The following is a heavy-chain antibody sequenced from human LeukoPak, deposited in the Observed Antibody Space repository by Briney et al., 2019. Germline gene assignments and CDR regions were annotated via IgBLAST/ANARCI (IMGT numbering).Heavy chain of an antibody. Sequence: GSLRPSCAASGFTFSSYAMTWVRQAPGKGLEWVSVINGGGGSTFYADSVKGRFTISRDNSKNTLYLQMNSLRAEDTAVYYCAKEGGKSSSSCYYFDHWGQGSLVTVSS. V-gene: IGHV3-23*01. CDR2: INGGGGST. CDR3: AKEGGKSSSSCYYFDH. D-gene: IGHD2-2*01. J-gene: IGHJ4*02. CDR1: GFTFSSYA.